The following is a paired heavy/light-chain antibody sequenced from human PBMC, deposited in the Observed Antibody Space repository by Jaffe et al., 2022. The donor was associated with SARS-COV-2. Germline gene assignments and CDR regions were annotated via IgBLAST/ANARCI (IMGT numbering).Light chain of an antibody. CDR1: QSASSSF. Sequence: IVLTQSPGTLSLSPGERATLSCRASQSASSSFLAWYQQKPGQAPRLLIYGASSRATGIPDRFSGSGSGTDFTLTISRLEPEDFAVYYCQQYGSSTWTFGQGTKVEIK. V-gene: IGKV3-20*01. CDR3: QQYGSSTWT. CDR2: GAS. J-gene: IGKJ1*01.
Heavy chain of an antibody. CDR3: ARMSGPLTTPYAFYL. D-gene: IGHD4-17*01. V-gene: IGHV1-2*06. Sequence: QEQLVQSGAEVKKPGASVKVSCKTSGYTFTGYHMHWVRQAPGQGLEWMGRINPNTGGTDYAQKFQGRVTMTRDTSISAAYMELTRLRSDDTAVYYCARMSGPLTTPYAFYLWGQGTMVTVSS. CDR1: GYTFTGYH. CDR2: INPNTGGT. J-gene: IGHJ3*01.